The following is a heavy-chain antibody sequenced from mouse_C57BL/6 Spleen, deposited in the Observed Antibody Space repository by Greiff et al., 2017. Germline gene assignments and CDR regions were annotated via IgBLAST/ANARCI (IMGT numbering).Heavy chain of an antibody. CDR3: ARSPTTVVPPFDY. J-gene: IGHJ2*01. CDR2: IYPGDGDT. CDR1: GYAFSSSW. Sequence: QVQLQQSGPELVKPGASVKISCKASGYAFSSSWMNWVKQRPGKGLEWIGRIYPGDGDTNYNGKFKGKATLTADKSSSTAYMQLSSLTSEDSAVYFCARSPTTVVPPFDYWGQGTTLTVSS. D-gene: IGHD1-1*01. V-gene: IGHV1-82*01.